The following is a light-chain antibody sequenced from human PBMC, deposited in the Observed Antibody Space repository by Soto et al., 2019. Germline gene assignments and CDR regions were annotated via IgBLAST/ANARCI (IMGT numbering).Light chain of an antibody. V-gene: IGLV2-14*01. J-gene: IGLJ1*01. CDR1: SSDVGGYNY. CDR3: SSYTSSSIDYV. Sequence: QSVLTQPASVSGSPGQSITISCTGTSSDVGGYNYVSWYQQHPGKAPKLMIYEVSNRPSGVSNRSSGSKSGNTASLTISGLQAQDEADYYCSSYTSSSIDYVFGTGTKVTVL. CDR2: EVS.